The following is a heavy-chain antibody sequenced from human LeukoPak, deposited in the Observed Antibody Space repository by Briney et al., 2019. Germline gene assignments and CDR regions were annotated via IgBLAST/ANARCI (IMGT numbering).Heavy chain of an antibody. V-gene: IGHV4-59*01. D-gene: IGHD2-2*01. CDR2: IYYGGST. Sequence: SETLSLTCTVSGGSISSYYWSWIRQPPGKGLEWIGYIYYGGSTNYNPSLKSRVTISVDASKNQFSLKLSSVTAADTAVYYCARSGYCSSTSCQIAGWFDPWGQGTLVTVSS. CDR1: GGSISSYY. J-gene: IGHJ5*02. CDR3: ARSGYCSSTSCQIAGWFDP.